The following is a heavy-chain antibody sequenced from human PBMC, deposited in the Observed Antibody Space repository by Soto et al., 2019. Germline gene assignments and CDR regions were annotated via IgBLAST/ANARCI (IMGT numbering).Heavy chain of an antibody. Sequence: QVQLVQSGAEVKKPGASVKVSCKASGYTFTSYGISWVRQAPGQGLEWMGWISAYNGNTNFAQKLQGRVTMTTETSTSTAYMELRSLRSDDTAVYYCARDREYPWNYNWFDPWGQGTLVTVSS. CDR1: GYTFTSYG. V-gene: IGHV1-18*01. D-gene: IGHD1-7*01. CDR3: ARDREYPWNYNWFDP. J-gene: IGHJ5*02. CDR2: ISAYNGNT.